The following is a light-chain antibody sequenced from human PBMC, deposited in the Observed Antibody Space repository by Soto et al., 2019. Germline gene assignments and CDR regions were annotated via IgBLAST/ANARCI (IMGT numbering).Light chain of an antibody. V-gene: IGKV1-39*01. J-gene: IGKJ5*01. Sequence: DIEMTQSPSSLSASVGDIFTIRCRSSQSISIYLNWYQLKPGKAPNLLMYGASYLKSGVPTRFSGSGSGTDFTLTISSLQPEDFAIYYCQQTYTTPEITFGQGTRLEIK. CDR2: GAS. CDR3: QQTYTTPEIT. CDR1: QSISIY.